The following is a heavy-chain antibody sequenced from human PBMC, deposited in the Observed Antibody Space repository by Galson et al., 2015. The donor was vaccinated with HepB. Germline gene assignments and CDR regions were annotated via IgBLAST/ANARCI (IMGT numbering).Heavy chain of an antibody. CDR3: ALRTGTYPYYFDF. V-gene: IGHV1-18*01. Sequence: SVKVSCKASGYTFTSYGLSWLRQAPGQGLEYMGWISPYNGNTNYAQKLQGRVTMTTDKSTTTAYMELRSLRSDDTAVYYCALRTGTYPYYFDFWGQGTLVSFSS. CDR2: ISPYNGNT. J-gene: IGHJ4*02. CDR1: GYTFTSYG. D-gene: IGHD3-10*01.